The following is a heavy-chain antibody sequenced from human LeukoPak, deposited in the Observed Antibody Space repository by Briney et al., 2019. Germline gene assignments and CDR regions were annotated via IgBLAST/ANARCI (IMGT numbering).Heavy chain of an antibody. Sequence: GGSLRLSCAVSGFTFSNDWMSWARQAPGKGLEWVGRIKSKVDDGKTEHITPVKGRFTISRDDSIDTLYLQINGLQTDDTAVYYCIRWFGESWGQGNLLTVSS. CDR1: GFTFSNDW. CDR2: IKSKVDDGKT. D-gene: IGHD3-10*01. V-gene: IGHV3-15*01. CDR3: IRWFGES. J-gene: IGHJ4*02.